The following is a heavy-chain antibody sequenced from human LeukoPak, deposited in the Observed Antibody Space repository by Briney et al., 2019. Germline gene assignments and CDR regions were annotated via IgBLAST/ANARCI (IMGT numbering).Heavy chain of an antibody. D-gene: IGHD3-3*01. V-gene: IGHV4-59*01. CDR3: ARLILTTYDAFDI. CDR2: IYYSGST. CDR1: GVSISSYY. J-gene: IGHJ3*02. Sequence: SETLSLTCTVSGVSISSYYWSWIRQPPGKGLQWIGYIYYSGSTNYNPSLKSRVTISVDTSKNQFSLKLSSVTAADTAVYYCARLILTTYDAFDIWGQGTMVTVSS.